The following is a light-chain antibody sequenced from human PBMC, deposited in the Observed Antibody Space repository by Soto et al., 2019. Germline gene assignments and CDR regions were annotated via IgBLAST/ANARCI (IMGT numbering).Light chain of an antibody. J-gene: IGKJ2*01. CDR1: QSVSSN. CDR2: DAS. V-gene: IGKV3-15*01. CDR3: QQYHNWPPYT. Sequence: EIVMTQSPATLSVSPGERATLSCRASQSVSSNLAWYQQKPGQAPRLLIYDASSRATGIPARFSGSGSGTEFTPTISSLQSEDFAVYYCQQYHNWPPYTFGQGTKLEIK.